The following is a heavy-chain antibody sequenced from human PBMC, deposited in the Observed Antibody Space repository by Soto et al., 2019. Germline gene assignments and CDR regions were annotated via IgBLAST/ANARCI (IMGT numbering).Heavy chain of an antibody. V-gene: IGHV3-30*09. CDR3: ARDPSTPYWRGPEAH. CDR2: ISYAGNNE. D-gene: IGHD2-21*01. CDR1: GFNFNRFA. Sequence: QVQMVESGGGLVQPGRSLRLTCTASGFNFNRFAIHWVRQAPGKGLEWVAVISYAGNNEYVAVPLRDRFAISRDNSQNTVFLQIDDVRVEDTARYYCARDPSTPYWRGPEAHWGQGSLVIVSS. J-gene: IGHJ4*02.